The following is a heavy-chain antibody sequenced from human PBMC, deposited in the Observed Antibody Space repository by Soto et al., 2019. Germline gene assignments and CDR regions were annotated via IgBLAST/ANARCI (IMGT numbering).Heavy chain of an antibody. V-gene: IGHV4-59*01. Sequence: SETLSLTCTVSGGSISSYYWSWIRQPPGKGLEWIGYIYYSGSTNYNPSLKSRVTISVDTSKNQFSLKLSSVTAADTAVYYCARVKGGFLDRIRRQPYYMDVWGKGTTVTVSS. CDR3: ARVKGGFLDRIRRQPYYMDV. J-gene: IGHJ6*03. CDR2: IYYSGST. D-gene: IGHD1-20*01. CDR1: GGSISSYY.